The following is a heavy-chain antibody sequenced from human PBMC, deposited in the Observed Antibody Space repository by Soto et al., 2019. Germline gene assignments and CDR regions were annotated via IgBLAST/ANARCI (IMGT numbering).Heavy chain of an antibody. CDR2: ISYDGSNK. Sequence: QVQLVESGGGVVQPGRSLRLSCAASGFTFSHYGIHWVRQAPGKGLEWLAVISYDGSNKHYADSVKGRFTVSRDNSKNTLYLQMNSPGAEDTAVYFCARYSGKYQGPIDYWGQGTLVTVSS. J-gene: IGHJ4*02. V-gene: IGHV3-30*03. CDR3: ARYSGKYQGPIDY. D-gene: IGHD1-26*01. CDR1: GFTFSHYG.